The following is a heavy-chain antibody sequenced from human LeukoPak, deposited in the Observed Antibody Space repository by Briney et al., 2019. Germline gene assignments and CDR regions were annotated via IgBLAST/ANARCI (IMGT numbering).Heavy chain of an antibody. CDR1: GGTFRSYA. CDR2: IIPVFGTA. D-gene: IGHD5-18*01. CDR3: ASTYSYGYFDY. Sequence: ASVKVSCKASGGTFRSYAISWVRQAPGQGLEWMGRIIPVFGTANYAQKFQGRVTLTTDDSTRTAYMELSSLRSEDTAVYYCASTYSYGYFDYWGQGTLVTVSS. J-gene: IGHJ4*02. V-gene: IGHV1-69*05.